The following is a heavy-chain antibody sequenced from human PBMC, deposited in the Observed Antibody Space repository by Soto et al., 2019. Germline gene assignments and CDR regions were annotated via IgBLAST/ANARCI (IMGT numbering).Heavy chain of an antibody. CDR1: GGSFSGYY. CDR3: ARRRAHIVVVTAISQYFDY. J-gene: IGHJ4*02. CDR2: INHSGST. D-gene: IGHD2-21*02. V-gene: IGHV4-34*01. Sequence: PSETLSLTCAVYGGSFSGYYWSWIRQPPGKGLEWIGEINHSGSTNYNPSLKSRVTISVDTSKNQFSLKLSSVTAADTAVYYCARRRAHIVVVTAISQYFDYWGQGTLVTVSS.